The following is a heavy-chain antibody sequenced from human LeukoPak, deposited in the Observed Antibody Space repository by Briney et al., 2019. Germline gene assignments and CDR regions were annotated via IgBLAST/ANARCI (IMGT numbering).Heavy chain of an antibody. J-gene: IGHJ5*01. CDR1: GLTFSKYS. V-gene: IGHV3-48*04. CDR3: ARDNWVDC. CDR2: IDTSSTTM. Sequence: GGSLRLSCAASGLTFSKYSMTCVRQAPGKGLEWVSFIDTSSTTMYYTDSVKGRFTISRDNAKNSLYLQMNGLKVEDTAIYYCARDNWVDCWGQGTLVTVSS.